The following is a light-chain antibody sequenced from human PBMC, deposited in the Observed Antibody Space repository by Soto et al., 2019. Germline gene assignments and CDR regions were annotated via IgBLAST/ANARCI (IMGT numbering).Light chain of an antibody. CDR3: QQYKNWPPLYT. V-gene: IGKV3D-15*01. Sequence: EIVMTQSPATLSVSPGERATLSCRASQSVSNSLAWYQQKPGQAPRLLIYDASTRATGIPARFSGSGSGTEFTLTITSLQSEDSAIYSCQQYKNWPPLYTFGQGTQLEIK. CDR2: DAS. J-gene: IGKJ2*01. CDR1: QSVSNS.